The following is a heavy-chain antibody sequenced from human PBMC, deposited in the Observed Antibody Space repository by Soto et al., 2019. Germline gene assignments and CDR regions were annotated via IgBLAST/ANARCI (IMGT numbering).Heavy chain of an antibody. D-gene: IGHD2-8*01. V-gene: IGHV1-3*01. J-gene: IGHJ4*02. CDR2: INAGNGNT. Sequence: ASVKVSCKASVYTFKSYAIHWVRQAPGQRLEWMGWINAGNGNTKYSQKLQGRVTITRNTLYLQMNSLRTEDTAIYYCAKLRDFVVLPAGILDYWGPGTLVTVSS. CDR3: AKLRDFVVLPAGILDY. CDR1: VYTFKSYA.